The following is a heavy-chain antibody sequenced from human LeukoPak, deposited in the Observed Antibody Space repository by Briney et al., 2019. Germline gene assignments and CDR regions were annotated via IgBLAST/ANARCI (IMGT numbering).Heavy chain of an antibody. CDR3: ARSPPNLGYCSSTSCYTNWFDP. V-gene: IGHV3-20*04. J-gene: IGHJ5*02. CDR1: GFTFDDYG. D-gene: IGHD2-2*01. CDR2: INWNGGST. Sequence: GGSLRLSCAASGFTFDDYGMSWVRQAPGRGLEWVSGINWNGGSTGYADSVKGRFTISRDNAKNSLYLQMNSLRAEDTALYYCARSPPNLGYCSSTSCYTNWFDPWGQGTLVTVSS.